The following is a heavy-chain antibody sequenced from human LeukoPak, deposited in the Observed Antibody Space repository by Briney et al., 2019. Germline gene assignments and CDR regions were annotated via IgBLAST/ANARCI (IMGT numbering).Heavy chain of an antibody. J-gene: IGHJ6*02. V-gene: IGHV3-48*04. CDR3: AGQRITIFPIYGMDV. CDR2: ISSSGSTI. Sequence: GGSLRLSCAASGFTFSSYWMSWVRQAPGKGLEWVSYISSSGSTIYYADSVKGRFTISRDNAKNSLYLQMNSLRAEDTAVYYCAGQRITIFPIYGMDVWGQGTTVTVSS. CDR1: GFTFSSYW. D-gene: IGHD3-3*01.